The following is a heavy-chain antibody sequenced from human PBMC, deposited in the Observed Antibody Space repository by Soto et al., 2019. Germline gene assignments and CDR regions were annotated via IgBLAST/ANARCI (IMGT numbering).Heavy chain of an antibody. J-gene: IGHJ6*03. V-gene: IGHV6-1*01. CDR1: GDSVSSNSAA. CDR3: ARMGAAAGIISYYYYYMDV. Sequence: PSQTLSLTCAISGDSVSSNSAAWNWIRQSPSRGLEWLGRTYYRSKWYNDYAVSVKSRITINPDTSKNQFSLQLNSVTPEDTAVYYCARMGAAAGIISYYYYYMDVWGKGTTVTVSS. D-gene: IGHD6-13*01. CDR2: TYYRSKWYN.